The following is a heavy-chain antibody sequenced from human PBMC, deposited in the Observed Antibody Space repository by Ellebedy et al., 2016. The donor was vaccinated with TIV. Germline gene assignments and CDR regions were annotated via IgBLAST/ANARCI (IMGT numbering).Heavy chain of an antibody. Sequence: SETLSLTCTVSGGSITRSSYYWGWIRQPPGKGLEWIGSIYYSGSTNYNPSLKSRVTISVDKSKNQLSLKLSSVTAADTAVYYCARVPGAYFDSDGYFDYWGQGTLVTVSS. V-gene: IGHV4-39*07. D-gene: IGHD3-22*01. CDR1: GGSITRSSYY. CDR2: IYYSGST. J-gene: IGHJ4*02. CDR3: ARVPGAYFDSDGYFDY.